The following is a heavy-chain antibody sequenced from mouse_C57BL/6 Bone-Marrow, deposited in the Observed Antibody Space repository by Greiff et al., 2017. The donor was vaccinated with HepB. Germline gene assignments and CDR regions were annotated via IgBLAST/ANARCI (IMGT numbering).Heavy chain of an antibody. CDR3: ARGDYYGSSYVGGYFDV. J-gene: IGHJ1*03. V-gene: IGHV1-20*01. CDR2: INPYNGDT. D-gene: IGHD1-1*01. Sequence: VQLQQSGPELVKPGDSVKISCKASGYSFTGYFMNWVMQSHGKSLEWIGRINPYNGDTFYNQKFKGKATLTVDKSSSTAHMELRSLTSEDSAVYYCARGDYYGSSYVGGYFDVWGTGTTVTVSS. CDR1: GYSFTGYF.